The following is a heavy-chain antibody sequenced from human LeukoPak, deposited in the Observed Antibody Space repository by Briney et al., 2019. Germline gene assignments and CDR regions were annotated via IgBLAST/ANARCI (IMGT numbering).Heavy chain of an antibody. Sequence: ASAKVSCKVSGYTLTELSMHWVRQAPGKGLEWMGGFDPEDGETIYAQKFQGRVTMTEDTSTDTAYMELSSLRSEDAAVYYCATYSSGWYYFDYWGQGTLVTVSS. V-gene: IGHV1-24*01. CDR3: ATYSSGWYYFDY. CDR1: GYTLTELS. D-gene: IGHD6-19*01. J-gene: IGHJ4*02. CDR2: FDPEDGET.